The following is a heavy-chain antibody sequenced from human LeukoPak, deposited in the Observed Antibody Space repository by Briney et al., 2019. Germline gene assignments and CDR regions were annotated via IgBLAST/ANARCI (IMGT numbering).Heavy chain of an antibody. J-gene: IGHJ3*02. CDR1: GGSISSYY. Sequence: SETLSLTCTVSGGSISSYYWSWIRQPPGKGLEWIGYIYYSGSTNYNPSLKGRVTISVDTSKNQFSLKLSSVTAADTAVYYCARVYYYDSSGYYYRASSTSLNAFDIWGQGTMVTVSS. CDR2: IYYSGST. CDR3: ARVYYYDSSGYYYRASSTSLNAFDI. D-gene: IGHD3-22*01. V-gene: IGHV4-59*01.